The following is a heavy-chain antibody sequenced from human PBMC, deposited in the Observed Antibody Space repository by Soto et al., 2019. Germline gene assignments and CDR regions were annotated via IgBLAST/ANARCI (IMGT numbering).Heavy chain of an antibody. Sequence: VSLTCTISGGSVSVYYWSWIRQSTGQGLEWIGYIYASGSPYYNPSLRSRVTISADTSKNQISLKLTSPTAADTAVYYCARGVGSSPPQYWGRGALVTVS. J-gene: IGHJ4*02. V-gene: IGHV4-59*02. D-gene: IGHD1-26*01. CDR1: GGSVSVYY. CDR3: ARGVGSSPPQY. CDR2: IYASGSP.